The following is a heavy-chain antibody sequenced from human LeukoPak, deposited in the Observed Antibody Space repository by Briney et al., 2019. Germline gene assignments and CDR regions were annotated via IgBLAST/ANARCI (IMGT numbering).Heavy chain of an antibody. CDR1: GFTVSSNY. CDR3: ARVPITGTEFDY. Sequence: GGSLRLSCAASGFTVSSNYMSWVRQAPGKGLGWVSVIYSGGSTYYADSVKGRFTISRDNSKNTLYLQMGSLRAEDMAVYYCARVPITGTEFDYWGQGTLVTVSS. D-gene: IGHD1-20*01. J-gene: IGHJ4*02. V-gene: IGHV3-53*05. CDR2: IYSGGST.